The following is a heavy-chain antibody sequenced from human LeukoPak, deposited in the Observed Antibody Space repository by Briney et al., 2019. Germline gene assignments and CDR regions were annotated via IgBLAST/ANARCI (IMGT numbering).Heavy chain of an antibody. D-gene: IGHD6-13*01. J-gene: IGHJ6*03. Sequence: SETLSLTCTVSGGSISSYYWSWIRQPPGKGLEWIGYIYTSGSTNYNPSLKSQVTISVDTSKNQFSLKLSSVTAADTAVYYCARVLFGSWYHSSYYYHYMDVWGKGTTVTVSS. CDR2: IYTSGST. CDR3: ARVLFGSWYHSSYYYHYMDV. V-gene: IGHV4-4*09. CDR1: GGSISSYY.